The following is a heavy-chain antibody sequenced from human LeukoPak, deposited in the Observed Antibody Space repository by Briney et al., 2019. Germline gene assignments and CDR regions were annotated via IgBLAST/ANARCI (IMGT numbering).Heavy chain of an antibody. J-gene: IGHJ5*02. CDR2: INTDGSNT. V-gene: IGHV3-74*01. CDR3: ARGVNGDSRFDP. Sequence: PGGSLRLSCAASGLTFSTCWMHWVRQGPGKGLVWVSRINTDGSNTRYADSVKGRFTISRDNAKNTLYLQMNSLRAEDTAVYFCARGVNGDSRFDPWGQGTLVTVSS. CDR1: GLTFSTCW. D-gene: IGHD4-17*01.